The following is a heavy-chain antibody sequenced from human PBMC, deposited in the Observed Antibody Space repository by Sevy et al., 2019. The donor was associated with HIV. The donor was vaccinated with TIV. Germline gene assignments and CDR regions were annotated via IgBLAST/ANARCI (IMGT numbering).Heavy chain of an antibody. J-gene: IGHJ4*02. Sequence: GGSLRLSCAASGFAFYDYSMSWIRQAPGKGLEWVATLSFGCGKINYADSVKGRFTISRDNSKKSFYLQMDNLRVEDPALYYSAIEECTRPHDYCGQGTRVTVSS. V-gene: IGHV3-23*01. CDR1: GFAFYDYS. CDR2: LSFGCGKI. D-gene: IGHD2-8*01. CDR3: AIEECTRPHDY.